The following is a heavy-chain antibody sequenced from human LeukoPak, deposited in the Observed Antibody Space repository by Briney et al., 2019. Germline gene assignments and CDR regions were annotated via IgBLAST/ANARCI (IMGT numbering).Heavy chain of an antibody. D-gene: IGHD3-16*02. CDR3: ARVMITFGGVIVPPDDY. CDR2: ISGSGGST. J-gene: IGHJ4*02. Sequence: GGSLRLSCAASGFTFSSYAMSWVRQAPGKGLEWVSAISGSGGSTYYADSVKGRFTISRDNSKNTLYLQMNSLRAEDTAVYYCARVMITFGGVIVPPDDYWGQGTLVTVSS. CDR1: GFTFSSYA. V-gene: IGHV3-23*01.